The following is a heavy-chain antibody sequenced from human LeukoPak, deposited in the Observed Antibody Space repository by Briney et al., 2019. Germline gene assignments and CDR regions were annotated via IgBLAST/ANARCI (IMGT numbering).Heavy chain of an antibody. J-gene: IGHJ4*02. V-gene: IGHV4-30-4*08. D-gene: IGHD6-19*01. CDR1: GGSISSGVYY. CDR3: AREGRIAVAGLFDY. CDR2: IYYSGST. Sequence: SETLSLTCTVSGGSISSGVYYWSWIRQPPGKGLEWIGYIYYSGSTYYNPSLKSRVTISVDTSKNQFSLKLSSVTAADTAVYYCAREGRIAVAGLFDYWGQGTLVTVSS.